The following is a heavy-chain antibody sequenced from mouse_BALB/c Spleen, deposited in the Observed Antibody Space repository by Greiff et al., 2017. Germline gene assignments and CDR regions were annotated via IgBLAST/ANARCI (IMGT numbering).Heavy chain of an antibody. CDR1: GYSITSGYY. Sequence: EVQLQQSGPGLVKPSQSLSLTCSVTGYSITSGYYWNWIRQFPGNKLEWMGYISYDGSNNYNPSLKNRISITRDTSKNQFFLKLNSVTTEDTATYYCARGGYGNAMDYWGQGTSVTVSS. V-gene: IGHV3-6*02. J-gene: IGHJ4*01. D-gene: IGHD2-10*02. CDR2: ISYDGSN. CDR3: ARGGYGNAMDY.